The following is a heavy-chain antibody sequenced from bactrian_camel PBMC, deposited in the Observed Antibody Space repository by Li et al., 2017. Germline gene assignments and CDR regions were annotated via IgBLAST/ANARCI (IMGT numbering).Heavy chain of an antibody. D-gene: IGHD3*01. Sequence: HVQLVESGGGSVQAGESLRLSCAASGFTFSIVSMYWVHQAPGKGLEWVSSINSGGGSTYYPDSVKGRFTVSRDNAKNTVYLQMNSLKAEDTAQYYCATRYGLGAKRGGYNYWGQGTQVTVS. CDR3: ATRYGLGAKRGGYNY. V-gene: IGHV3S1*01. CDR1: GFTFSIVS. CDR2: INSGGGST. J-gene: IGHJ4*01.